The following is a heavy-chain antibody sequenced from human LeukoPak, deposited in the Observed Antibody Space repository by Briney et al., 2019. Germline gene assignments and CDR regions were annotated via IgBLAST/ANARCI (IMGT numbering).Heavy chain of an antibody. CDR2: INHSGST. CDR1: GGSFSGYY. CDR3: ARAGSSRAIEWFDP. D-gene: IGHD6-6*01. Sequence: SETLSLTCAVYGGSFSGYYWSWIRQPPGKGLEWIGEINHSGSTNYNPSLKSRVTISVDTSKNQFSLKLSSVTAADTAVYYCARAGSSRAIEWFDPWGQGTLVTVSS. J-gene: IGHJ5*02. V-gene: IGHV4-34*01.